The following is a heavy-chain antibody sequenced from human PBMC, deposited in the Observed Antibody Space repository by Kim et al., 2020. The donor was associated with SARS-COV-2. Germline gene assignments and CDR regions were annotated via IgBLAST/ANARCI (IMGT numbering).Heavy chain of an antibody. V-gene: IGHV3-33*01. Sequence: GGSLRLSCAASGFTFSSYGMHWVRQAPGKGLEWVAVIWYDGSNKYYADSVKGRFTISRDNSKNTLYLQMNSLRAEDTAVYYCARDRSVTTVTNFDYWGQGTLVTVSS. CDR1: GFTFSSYG. D-gene: IGHD4-17*01. CDR2: IWYDGSNK. J-gene: IGHJ4*01. CDR3: ARDRSVTTVTNFDY.